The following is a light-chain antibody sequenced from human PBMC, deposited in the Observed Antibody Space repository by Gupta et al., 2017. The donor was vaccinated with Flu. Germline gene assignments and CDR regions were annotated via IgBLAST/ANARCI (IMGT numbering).Light chain of an antibody. CDR2: RAS. CDR1: QNIDHS. V-gene: IGKV1-39*01. Sequence: DIQLTQSPSSLSAAVGDRATITCRASQNIDHSLNWYLQRPGQSPTPLIYRASILQSGVPSRFRGSGSGTDFTLSISNLQPEDFGIYHCQQTYISPFTFGQGTRLDI. CDR3: QQTYISPFT. J-gene: IGKJ5*01.